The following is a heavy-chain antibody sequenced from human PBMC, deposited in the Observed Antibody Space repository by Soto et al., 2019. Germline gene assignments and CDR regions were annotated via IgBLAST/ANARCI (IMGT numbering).Heavy chain of an antibody. CDR1: GVSISPNNW. CDR2: ISRSGYA. D-gene: IGHD2-15*01. J-gene: IGHJ5*02. Sequence: SDTLSLTCAVSGVSISPNNWWQWVRQSTGKGLEWIGEISRSGYANYNPSLKSRVTISIDKSRNQFSLNLNSVTAADTAVYYCARRAPYCGDGSCYSWFDPWGQGTLVTVS. CDR3: ARRAPYCGDGSCYSWFDP. V-gene: IGHV4-4*02.